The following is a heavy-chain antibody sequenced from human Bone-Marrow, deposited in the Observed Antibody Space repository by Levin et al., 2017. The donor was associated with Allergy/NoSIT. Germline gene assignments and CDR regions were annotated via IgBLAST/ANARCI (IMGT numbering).Heavy chain of an antibody. CDR3: AKGSRLDYSNGIFDH. D-gene: IGHD2-8*01. CDR1: GFTFDDFG. Sequence: PGGSLRLSCAASGFTFDDFGMHWVRQAPGKGLEWVSGISWDSVNIDYSDSVKGRFTISRDNAKNSLYLQMNSLRAEDTAFYYCAKGSRLDYSNGIFDHWGRGTLVTVSS. V-gene: IGHV3-9*01. CDR2: ISWDSVNI. J-gene: IGHJ4*02.